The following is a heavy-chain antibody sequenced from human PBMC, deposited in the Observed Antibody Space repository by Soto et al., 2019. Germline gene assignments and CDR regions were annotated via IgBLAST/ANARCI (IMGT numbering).Heavy chain of an antibody. CDR3: ARDADSYAPDPGAGWFDP. J-gene: IGHJ5*02. V-gene: IGHV1-18*01. Sequence: QVPLVQSGAEVKKPGASVKVSCKASGYTFTSYGISWVRQAPGQGLEWMGWISAYNGNTNYAQKLQGRVTMTTDTSTSTAYMDLRSLRSDDTAVYYCARDADSYAPDPGAGWFDPWGQGTLVTVSS. CDR2: ISAYNGNT. CDR1: GYTFTSYG. D-gene: IGHD5-18*01.